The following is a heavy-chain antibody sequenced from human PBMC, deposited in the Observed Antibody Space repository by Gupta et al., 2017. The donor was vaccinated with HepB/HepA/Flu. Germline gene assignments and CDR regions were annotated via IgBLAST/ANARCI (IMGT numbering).Heavy chain of an antibody. D-gene: IGHD3-3*01. CDR3: ARDLSRDFGVVPDAFDI. CDR1: GFTFSSYS. J-gene: IGHJ3*02. CDR2: ISSSSSTI. V-gene: IGHV3-48*02. Sequence: EVQLVESGGGLVQPGGSLRLSCAASGFTFSSYSLNRVRQASGKGLEWVSYISSSSSTIYYADSVKGRFTISRDNAKNSLYLQMNSLRDEDTAVYYCARDLSRDFGVVPDAFDIWGQGTMVTVSS.